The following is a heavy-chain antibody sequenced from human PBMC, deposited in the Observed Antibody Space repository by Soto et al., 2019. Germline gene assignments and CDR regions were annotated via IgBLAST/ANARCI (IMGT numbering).Heavy chain of an antibody. CDR2: ISAYNGNT. Sequence: ASVKFSCKASGYTFTSYGISWVRQAPGQGREWMVWISAYNGNTNYXXKVQGTVXXTADTSRSTGXTELRXRRSDDTGVYYCARAAGIAVAGSGYWCQGTLVTVSS. D-gene: IGHD6-19*01. V-gene: IGHV1-18*01. CDR3: ARAAGIAVAGSGY. CDR1: GYTFTSYG. J-gene: IGHJ4*02.